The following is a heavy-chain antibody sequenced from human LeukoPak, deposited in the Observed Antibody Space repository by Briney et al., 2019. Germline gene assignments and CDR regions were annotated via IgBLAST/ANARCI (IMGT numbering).Heavy chain of an antibody. CDR1: GYSISSGYY. J-gene: IGHJ6*03. Sequence: SETLSLTCAVSGYSISSGYYWGWIRQPPGKGLEWIGSIYHSGSTYYNPSLKSRVTIPVDTSKNQFSLKLSSVTAADTAVYYCAKIIAAAGRYYMDVWGKGTTVTVSS. D-gene: IGHD6-13*01. CDR3: AKIIAAAGRYYMDV. CDR2: IYHSGST. V-gene: IGHV4-38-2*01.